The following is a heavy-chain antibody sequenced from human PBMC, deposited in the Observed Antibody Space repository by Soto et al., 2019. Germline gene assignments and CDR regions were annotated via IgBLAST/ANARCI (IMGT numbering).Heavy chain of an antibody. CDR1: GYSFTGYW. Sequence: GESLKISCKGSGYSFTGYWITWVRQKPGKGLEWMGRIDPSDSQTYYSPSFRGHVTISVTKSITTVFLQWSSLRASDTAMYYCARQIYDSDTGPNFRYYFDSWGQGTPVTVSS. V-gene: IGHV5-10-1*01. D-gene: IGHD3-22*01. CDR2: IDPSDSQT. CDR3: ARQIYDSDTGPNFRYYFDS. J-gene: IGHJ4*02.